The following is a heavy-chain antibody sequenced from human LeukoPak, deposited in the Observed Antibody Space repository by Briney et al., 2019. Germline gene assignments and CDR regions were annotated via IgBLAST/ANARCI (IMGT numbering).Heavy chain of an antibody. J-gene: IGHJ4*02. CDR3: ARRGYFDGSGLDH. CDR1: GASLSGYY. Sequence: SETLSLTCTVSGASLSGYYWSWIRQPPGKGLEWIGYISYSGSTNYNPSLKSRVTISVDTSKNQLSLKLSSVTAADTAVYFCARRGYFDGSGLDHWGQGTLVTVSS. V-gene: IGHV4-59*01. D-gene: IGHD3-22*01. CDR2: ISYSGST.